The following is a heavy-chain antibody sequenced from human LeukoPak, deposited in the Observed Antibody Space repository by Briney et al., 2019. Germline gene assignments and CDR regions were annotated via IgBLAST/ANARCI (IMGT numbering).Heavy chain of an antibody. D-gene: IGHD2-2*01. J-gene: IGHJ6*04. CDR1: GYTLTELS. CDR3: ATRNSSITRINRNYYYYVMDV. V-gene: IGHV1-24*01. CDR2: FDPEDGET. Sequence: ASVKVSCKASGYTLTELSMHWVRQAPGKGLEWMGGFDPEDGETIYAQKFQGRVTMTEDTSTDTAYMELSSLRSEDTAVYFCATRNSSITRINRNYYYYVMDVWAKGTTVTVSS.